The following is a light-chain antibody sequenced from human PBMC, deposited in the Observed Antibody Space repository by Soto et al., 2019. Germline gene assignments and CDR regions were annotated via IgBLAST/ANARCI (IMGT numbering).Light chain of an antibody. J-gene: IGKJ1*01. Sequence: DIQMTQSPSSLSASVGDRVTITCRASQGIRNDLNWYQQKAGKAPKHLIDAASRLQSGVPSRFSGSGSGTDFPLTSSSLQPEVFATYSCLQYNIYPRPFGPGTKV. CDR1: QGIRND. V-gene: IGKV1-17*01. CDR3: LQYNIYPRP. CDR2: AAS.